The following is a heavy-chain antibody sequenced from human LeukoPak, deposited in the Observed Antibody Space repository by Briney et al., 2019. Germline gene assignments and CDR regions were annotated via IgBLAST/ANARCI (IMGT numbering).Heavy chain of an antibody. J-gene: IGHJ4*02. D-gene: IGHD1-14*01. CDR1: GFTFSNYW. CDR2: TNPGGSNT. CDR3: ARSNQADDY. Sequence: PGRSLRLSCAASGFTFSNYWMHWVRQVPGKWLVWVSRTNPGGSNTAYADSVKGRFIISRDNARNTLYLQMDSLRAEDTAVYYCARSNQADDYWGQGTLVTVSS. V-gene: IGHV3-74*01.